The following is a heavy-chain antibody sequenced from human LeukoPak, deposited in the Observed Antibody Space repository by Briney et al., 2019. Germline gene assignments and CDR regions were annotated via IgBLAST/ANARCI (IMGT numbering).Heavy chain of an antibody. CDR1: GGSFSGYY. J-gene: IGHJ4*02. CDR3: ARVWAYYFDY. D-gene: IGHD7-27*01. CDR2: INHSGST. V-gene: IGHV4-34*01. Sequence: ASETLSLTCAVYGGSFSGYYWSWIRQPPGKGLEWIGEINHSGSTNYNPSLKSRVTISVDTSKNQFSLKLSSVTAADTAVYYCARVWAYYFDYWGQGTLVTVSS.